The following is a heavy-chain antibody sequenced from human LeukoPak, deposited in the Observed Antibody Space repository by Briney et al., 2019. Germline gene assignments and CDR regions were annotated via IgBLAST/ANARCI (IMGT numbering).Heavy chain of an antibody. D-gene: IGHD3-16*01. CDR1: GGSFSGYY. CDR2: INHSGST. V-gene: IGHV4-34*01. Sequence: KPSETLSLTRAVYGGSFSGYYWSWIRQPPGKGLEWIGEINHSGSTNYNPSLKSRVTISVDTSKNQFSLKLSSVTAADTAVYYCAQRGDSSFNWFDPWGQGTLVTVSS. CDR3: AQRGDSSFNWFDP. J-gene: IGHJ5*02.